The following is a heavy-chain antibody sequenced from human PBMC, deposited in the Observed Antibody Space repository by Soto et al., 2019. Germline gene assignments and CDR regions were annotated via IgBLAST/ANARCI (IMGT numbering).Heavy chain of an antibody. CDR3: AHPRGYGVFDAYDI. V-gene: IGHV3-23*01. CDR1: GFTLSTYA. Sequence: GGSLRLSCAVSGFTLSTYAMSWVRQAPGKGLEWVSAISGSGGSTFYADSVKGRFTISRDNSINMLYLQINSLRPEDTAVYYCAHPRGYGVFDAYDIWGQGAMVTVSS. CDR2: ISGSGGST. D-gene: IGHD4-17*01. J-gene: IGHJ3*02.